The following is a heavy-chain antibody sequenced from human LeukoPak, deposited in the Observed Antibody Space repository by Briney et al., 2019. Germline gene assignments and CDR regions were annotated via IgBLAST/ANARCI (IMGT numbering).Heavy chain of an antibody. CDR1: GVSFSGYY. CDR3: ARRRSGWYLTNWFDP. CDR2: INHSGST. J-gene: IGHJ5*02. D-gene: IGHD6-19*01. V-gene: IGHV4-34*01. Sequence: KPSKTLSLTCAVYGVSFSGYYWSWIRQPPGKGLEWIGEINHSGSTNYNPSLKSRVTISVDTSKNQFSLKLSSVTAADTAVYYCARRRSGWYLTNWFDPWGQGTLVTVSS.